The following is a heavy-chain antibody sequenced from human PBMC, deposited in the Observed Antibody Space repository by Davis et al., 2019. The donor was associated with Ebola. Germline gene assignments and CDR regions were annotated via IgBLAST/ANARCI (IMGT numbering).Heavy chain of an antibody. CDR1: GFTVSGNY. V-gene: IGHV3-48*02. J-gene: IGHJ5*02. CDR3: ASSSGA. CDR2: ISSSSSTI. Sequence: GESLKISCAASGFTVSGNYMSWVRQAPGKGLEWVSYISSSSSTIYYADSVKGRFTISRDNAKNSLYLQMNSLRDEDTAVYYCASSSGALGQGTLVTVSS. D-gene: IGHD3-10*01.